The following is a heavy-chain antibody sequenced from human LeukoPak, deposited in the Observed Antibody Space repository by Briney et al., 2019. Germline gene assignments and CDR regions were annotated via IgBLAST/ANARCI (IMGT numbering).Heavy chain of an antibody. J-gene: IGHJ6*03. Sequence: PSETLSLTCAVYGGSFSGYYWSWIRQPPGKGLEWIGEINHSGSTNYNPSLKSRVTISVDTSKNQFSLKLSSVTAADTAVYYCARVSGYSSGWYSLSYYYYMDVWGKGTTVTISS. D-gene: IGHD6-19*01. CDR3: ARVSGYSSGWYSLSYYYYMDV. CDR2: INHSGST. CDR1: GGSFSGYY. V-gene: IGHV4-34*01.